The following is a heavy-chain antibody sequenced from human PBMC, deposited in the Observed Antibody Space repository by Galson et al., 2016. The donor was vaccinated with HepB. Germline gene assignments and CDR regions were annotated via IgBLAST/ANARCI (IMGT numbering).Heavy chain of an antibody. D-gene: IGHD2-15*01. CDR1: GFSFRSYY. V-gene: IGHV3-53*01. CDR3: TRGKDRYYFGMDV. Sequence: SLRLSCAASGFSFRSYYMNWVRQAPGKGLEWVSAIYSDGRPFYPDSVKDRFTISRDISKNTLYLQMHSLRVEDTAAYYCTRGKDRYYFGMDVWGGGTTVTFSS. CDR2: IYSDGRP. J-gene: IGHJ6*04.